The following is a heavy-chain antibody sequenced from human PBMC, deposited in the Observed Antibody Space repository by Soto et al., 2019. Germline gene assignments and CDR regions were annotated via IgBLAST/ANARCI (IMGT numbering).Heavy chain of an antibody. CDR1: GFTFSSYA. D-gene: IGHD6-6*01. Sequence: QVQLVESGGGVVQPGRSLRLSCAASGFTFSSYAMHWVRQAPGKGLEWVAVISYDGSNKYYADSVKGRFTISRDNSKNTLYLQMNSLRAEDTAVYYCARDPGSSSAYYYGMDVWGQGTTVTVSS. J-gene: IGHJ6*02. CDR2: ISYDGSNK. CDR3: ARDPGSSSAYYYGMDV. V-gene: IGHV3-30-3*01.